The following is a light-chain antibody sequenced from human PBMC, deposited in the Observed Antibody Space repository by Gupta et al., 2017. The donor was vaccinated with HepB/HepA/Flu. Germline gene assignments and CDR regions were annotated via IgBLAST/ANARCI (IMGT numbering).Light chain of an antibody. CDR1: QSISSW. CDR2: KAS. V-gene: IGKV1-5*03. CDR3: QQDYSPMYT. Sequence: DIQMTQSPSTLSASVGDRVTITCRASQSISSWLAWYQQKPGKAPKLLIYKASSLESGVPSRFSGSGSGTAFTLTISSLQPDDFATYYCQQDYSPMYTFGQGTKLEIK. J-gene: IGKJ2*01.